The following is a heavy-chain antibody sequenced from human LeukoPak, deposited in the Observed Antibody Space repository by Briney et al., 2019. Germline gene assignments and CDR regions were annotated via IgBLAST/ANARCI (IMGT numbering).Heavy chain of an antibody. Sequence: SETLSLTCAVYGGTFSGYYWSWIRQPPGKGLEWIWEINHSGSTNYNPSLKSRVTISVDTSKNQFSLKLSSVTAADTAVYYCARHRGVAGWRRAFDIRGQGTMVTVSS. J-gene: IGHJ3*02. CDR3: ARHRGVAGWRRAFDI. V-gene: IGHV4-34*01. CDR1: GGTFSGYY. D-gene: IGHD6-19*01. CDR2: INHSGST.